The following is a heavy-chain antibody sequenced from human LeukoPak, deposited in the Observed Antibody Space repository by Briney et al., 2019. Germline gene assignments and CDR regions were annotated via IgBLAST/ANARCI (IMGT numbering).Heavy chain of an antibody. CDR1: GGSFSGYY. CDR2: INHSGST. Sequence: SETLSLTCAVYGGSFSGYYWSWIRQPPGEGLEWIGEINHSGSTNYNPSLKSRVTISVDTSKNQFSLKLNSVTAADTAVYYCAREISPADSSSAFDSWGQGTLVTVSS. CDR3: AREISPADSSSAFDS. J-gene: IGHJ4*02. D-gene: IGHD6-6*01. V-gene: IGHV4-34*01.